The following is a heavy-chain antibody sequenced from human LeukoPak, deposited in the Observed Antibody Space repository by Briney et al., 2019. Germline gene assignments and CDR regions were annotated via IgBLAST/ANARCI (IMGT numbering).Heavy chain of an antibody. V-gene: IGHV3-21*01. CDR2: ISSSSSYI. Sequence: GGSLRLSCAASGFTFSSYSMNWVRQAPGKGLEWVSYISSSSSYIYYADAVKGRFPISRDNAKNSLYLQMNRLRAEDTAVYYCARVGLRPVEFFDFWGQGNLVTVS. CDR3: ARVGLRPVEFFDF. J-gene: IGHJ4*02. CDR1: GFTFSSYS. D-gene: IGHD6-19*01.